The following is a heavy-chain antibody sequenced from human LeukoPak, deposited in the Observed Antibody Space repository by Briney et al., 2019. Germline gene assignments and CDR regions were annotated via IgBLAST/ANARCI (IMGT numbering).Heavy chain of an antibody. CDR3: ARDWGYDSGTYCVY. D-gene: IGHD3-10*01. J-gene: IGHJ4*02. Sequence: GGSLRLSCAASGFTFSDYGMHWVRQAPGKGLEWVAVIWYDGSNKNYADSVKGRFTISRDNSKNTLDLQMNSLRPEDMAVYYCARDWGYDSGTYCVYWGQGTLVTVSS. V-gene: IGHV3-33*08. CDR2: IWYDGSNK. CDR1: GFTFSDYG.